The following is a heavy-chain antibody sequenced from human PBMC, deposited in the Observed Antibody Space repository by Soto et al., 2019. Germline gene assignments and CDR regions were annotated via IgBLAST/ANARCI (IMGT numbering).Heavy chain of an antibody. CDR1: GGTFSSYA. CDR2: IMPIFGTA. CDR3: ARHGRPLVDYYYVMDV. J-gene: IGHJ6*02. Sequence: QVQLVQSGAEVKKPGSSVKVSCKASGGTFSSYAISWVRQAPGQGLEWMGGIMPIFGTANYAKKFQGRVTVTADESTSTAYMELSSLRSADTAVYYCARHGRPLVDYYYVMDVWGQGTTVTVSS. D-gene: IGHD6-6*01. V-gene: IGHV1-69*12.